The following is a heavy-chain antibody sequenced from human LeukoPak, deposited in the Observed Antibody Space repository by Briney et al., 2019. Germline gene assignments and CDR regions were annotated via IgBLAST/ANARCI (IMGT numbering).Heavy chain of an antibody. Sequence: GGSLRLSCAASGFTFSSYSMNWVRQAPGKGLEWVSYISSSSSTIYYADSVKGRFTISRYNAKNSLYLQMNSLRAEDTAVYYCARVRSLNDAFDIWGQGTMVTVSS. CDR1: GFTFSSYS. CDR2: ISSSSSTI. V-gene: IGHV3-48*04. J-gene: IGHJ3*02. D-gene: IGHD3-16*02. CDR3: ARVRSLNDAFDI.